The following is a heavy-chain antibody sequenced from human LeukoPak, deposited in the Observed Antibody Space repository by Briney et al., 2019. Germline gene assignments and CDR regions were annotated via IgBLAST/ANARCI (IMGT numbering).Heavy chain of an antibody. V-gene: IGHV1-8*01. Sequence: ASVKVSCKASGYTFTSYDINWVRQATGQGLEWMGWMNPNSGNTGYAQKFQGRVTMTRNTSISTAYMELSSLRSEDTAVYYCARGNEIITIFGVGSYGMDVGGQGPTVPVP. CDR3: ARGNEIITIFGVGSYGMDV. CDR1: GYTFTSYD. D-gene: IGHD3-3*01. J-gene: IGHJ6*02. CDR2: MNPNSGNT.